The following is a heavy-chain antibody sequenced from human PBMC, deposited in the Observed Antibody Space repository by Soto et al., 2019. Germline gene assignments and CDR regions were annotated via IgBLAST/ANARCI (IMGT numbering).Heavy chain of an antibody. V-gene: IGHV1-69*13. D-gene: IGHD3-3*01. CDR3: ARVNYDFWSGDYYYYGMDV. CDR2: IIPIFGTA. J-gene: IGHJ6*02. Sequence: GASVKVSCKASGGTFSSYAISWVRQAPGQGLEWMGGIIPIFGTANYAQKFQGRVTITADESTSTAYMELSSLRSEDTAVYYCARVNYDFWSGDYYYYGMDVWGQGTTVTVSS. CDR1: GGTFSSYA.